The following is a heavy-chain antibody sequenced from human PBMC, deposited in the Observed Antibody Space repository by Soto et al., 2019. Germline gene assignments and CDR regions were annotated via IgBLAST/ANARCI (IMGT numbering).Heavy chain of an antibody. CDR2: IYYSGST. Sequence: TSETLSLTCTVSGGSISSYYWSWIRPPPGKGLEWIGYIYYSGSTNYNPSLKSRGTISVDTSKNLFSLKLSSVTAADTAVYYCARVYGDYLDYWGQGTLVTVSS. J-gene: IGHJ4*02. D-gene: IGHD4-17*01. CDR1: GGSISSYY. CDR3: ARVYGDYLDY. V-gene: IGHV4-59*01.